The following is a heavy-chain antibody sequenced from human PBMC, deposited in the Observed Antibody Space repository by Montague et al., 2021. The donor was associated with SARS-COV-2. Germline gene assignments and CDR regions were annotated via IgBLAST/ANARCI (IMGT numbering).Heavy chain of an antibody. J-gene: IGHJ6*02. Sequence: SETLSLTCTVSDGSISSYYWSWIRQPPGKGLEWIGYIYYSGSTDYNPSLKSRVTISVDTSKNQFSLKLSSVTAADTAVYYCARRRVTLLLDGLDDWGQGTMVTVSS. V-gene: IGHV4-59*08. CDR2: IYYSGST. CDR1: DGSISSYY. D-gene: IGHD3-10*01. CDR3: ARRRVTLLLDGLDD.